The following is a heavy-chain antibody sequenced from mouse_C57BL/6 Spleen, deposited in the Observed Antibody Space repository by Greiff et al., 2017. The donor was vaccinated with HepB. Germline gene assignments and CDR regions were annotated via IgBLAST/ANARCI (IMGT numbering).Heavy chain of an antibody. D-gene: IGHD2-4*01. Sequence: EVQLQQSGPELVKPGASVKISCKASGYTFTDYYMNWVKQSHGKSLEWIGDINPNNGGTSYNQKFKGKATLTVDKSSSTAYMELRSLTSEDSAVYYGARAGKGDYEGFAYWGQGTLVTVSA. CDR2: INPNNGGT. J-gene: IGHJ3*01. CDR1: GYTFTDYY. V-gene: IGHV1-26*01. CDR3: ARAGKGDYEGFAY.